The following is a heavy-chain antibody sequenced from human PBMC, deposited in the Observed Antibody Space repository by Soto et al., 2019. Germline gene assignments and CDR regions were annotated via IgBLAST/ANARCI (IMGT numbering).Heavy chain of an antibody. CDR3: ARGLRITIFGVVPRGFAP. Sequence: PSETLSLTCTVSGGSISSGGYYWSWIRQHPGKGLEWIGYIYYSGSTYYNPSLKSRVTISVDTSKNQFSLKLSSVTAADTAVYYCARGLRITIFGVVPRGFAPWGQGTLVTVSS. J-gene: IGHJ5*02. D-gene: IGHD3-3*01. CDR1: GGSISSGGYY. V-gene: IGHV4-31*03. CDR2: IYYSGST.